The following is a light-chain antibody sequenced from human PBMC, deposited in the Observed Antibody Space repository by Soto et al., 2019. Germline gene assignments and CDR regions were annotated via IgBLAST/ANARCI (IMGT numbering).Light chain of an antibody. CDR2: DAS. Sequence: IVLTQSPVTLALSPESSAFRSWRASQSVSTSLAWYQHKPGQAPRLFIYDASKRAPGIPARFTGSGSGAHFTLTISSLEPEDIAVYYCQVRDVWPSFGQGTKVDSK. J-gene: IGKJ1*01. CDR3: QVRDVWPS. V-gene: IGKV3-11*01. CDR1: QSVSTS.